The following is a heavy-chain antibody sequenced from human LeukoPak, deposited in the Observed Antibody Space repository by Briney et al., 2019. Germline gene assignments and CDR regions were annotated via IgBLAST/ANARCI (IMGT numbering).Heavy chain of an antibody. CDR2: IIPLFATA. V-gene: IGHV1-69*05. CDR3: ARDLVPAASGGWFDP. CDR1: GGTFSSYA. D-gene: IGHD2-2*01. Sequence: ASVKVSCKASGGTFSSYALSWVRQAPGQGLEWMGGIIPLFATANYAQQFQGRVMIIMDESTNTGYMELSSLRSEDTAVYYCARDLVPAASGGWFDPWGQGTLVTVSS. J-gene: IGHJ5*02.